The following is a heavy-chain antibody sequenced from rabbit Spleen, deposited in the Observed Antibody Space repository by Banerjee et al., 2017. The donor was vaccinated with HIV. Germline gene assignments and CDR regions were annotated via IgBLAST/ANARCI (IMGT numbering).Heavy chain of an antibody. D-gene: IGHD1-1*01. Sequence: QSLEESGGGLFQPGGSLALTCTASEFSFSTSYVMCWVRQAPGKGLEWIACAHGGSSATYYASWAKGRFTVSKTSSTTVTLQMTSLTVADTATYFCARDTSSSFSSYGMDLWGQGTLVTV. CDR2: AHGGSSAT. J-gene: IGHJ6*01. CDR1: EFSFSTSYV. V-gene: IGHV1S40*01. CDR3: ARDTSSSFSSYGMDL.